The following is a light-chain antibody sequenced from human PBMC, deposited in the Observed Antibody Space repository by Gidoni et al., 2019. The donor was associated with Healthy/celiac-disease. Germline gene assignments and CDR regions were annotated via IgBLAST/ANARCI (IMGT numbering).Light chain of an antibody. V-gene: IGKV1-5*01. CDR1: HSISSW. J-gene: IGKJ4*01. CDR3: QQYNSYPLT. Sequence: DIQMTPSPSTLSASVGDRVTITCRASHSISSWLAWYQQKPGKAPKLLIYDDSSLESGVPSRFSGSGSGTEFTLTISSLQPDDFATYYCQQYNSYPLTFGGGTKVEIK. CDR2: DDS.